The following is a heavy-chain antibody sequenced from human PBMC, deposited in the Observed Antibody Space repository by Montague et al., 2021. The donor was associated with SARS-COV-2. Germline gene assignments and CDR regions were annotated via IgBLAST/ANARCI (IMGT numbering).Heavy chain of an antibody. CDR1: GASSSTKNYY. V-gene: IGHV4-39*01. CDR2: ISYSATS. J-gene: IGHJ4*02. D-gene: IGHD3-16*02. CDR3: ARLGISLGGVIVIRYYFDF. Sequence: SETLSLTCTFSGASSSTKNYYWGWIRQPPGKGLEWIGSISYSATSYSNPSLKSRVTMSVDTSRNQLSLSLSSVTVADTVVYYCARLGISLGGVIVIRYYFDFWGQGTLVTVSS.